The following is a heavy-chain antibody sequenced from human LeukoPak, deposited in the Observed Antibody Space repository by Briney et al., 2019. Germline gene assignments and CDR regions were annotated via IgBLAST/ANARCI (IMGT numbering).Heavy chain of an antibody. Sequence: SETLSLTCTVCGGSISSGSYYWGWIRQPPGKGLEGVGNIYYSGSTSYNPSLKSRVTISVDTSKNQFSLKLSSVTAADTAVYYCARRHFGSALRDYWGQGTLVTVSS. CDR3: ARRHFGSALRDY. CDR1: GGSISSGSYY. J-gene: IGHJ4*02. CDR2: IYYSGST. D-gene: IGHD3-10*01. V-gene: IGHV4-39*01.